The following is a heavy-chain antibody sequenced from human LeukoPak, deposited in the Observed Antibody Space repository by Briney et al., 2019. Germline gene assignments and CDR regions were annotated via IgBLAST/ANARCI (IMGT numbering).Heavy chain of an antibody. D-gene: IGHD1-26*01. CDR3: ARQYGSRGAFDI. V-gene: IGHV1-3*01. CDR1: GGTFSSYA. CDR2: INVGNGNT. Sequence: ASVKVSCTASGGTFSSYAISWVRQAPGQGLEWMGRINVGNGNTKYSQKFQGRVTITRDTSASTAYMELSSLTIEDTAVYYCARQYGSRGAFDIWGQGTMVTVSS. J-gene: IGHJ3*02.